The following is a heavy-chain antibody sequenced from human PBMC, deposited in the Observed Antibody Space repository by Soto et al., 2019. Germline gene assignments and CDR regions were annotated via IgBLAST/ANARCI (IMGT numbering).Heavy chain of an antibody. CDR2: ISSGGST. CDR3: ARDTFGGAYDFWH. V-gene: IGHV3-66*01. CDR1: GFTVSNFY. J-gene: IGHJ4*02. D-gene: IGHD3-3*01. Sequence: EVQLVESGGGLVQPGGSLRLSCAASGFTVSNFYMTWVRQAPGKGLEWVSVISSGGSTYYADYVKSRFTISRDNSKNTLYLEMNSLRAGDTAVYYCARDTFGGAYDFWHGGQGTLVTVSS.